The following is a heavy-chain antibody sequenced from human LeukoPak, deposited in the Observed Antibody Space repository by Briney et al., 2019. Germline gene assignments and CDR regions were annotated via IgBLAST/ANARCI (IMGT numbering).Heavy chain of an antibody. J-gene: IGHJ3*01. CDR2: INSDGSTT. Sequence: GGSLRLSCATSGFTFSSYWMPWVRQAPGKGLVWVSGINSDGSTTSFADSVKGRFTISRDNAKNTLYLQMNSLRADDTAAYYCARGGVAGGFDLWGQGTMVTVSS. CDR1: GFTFSSYW. D-gene: IGHD2-8*01. V-gene: IGHV3-74*01. CDR3: ARGGVAGGFDL.